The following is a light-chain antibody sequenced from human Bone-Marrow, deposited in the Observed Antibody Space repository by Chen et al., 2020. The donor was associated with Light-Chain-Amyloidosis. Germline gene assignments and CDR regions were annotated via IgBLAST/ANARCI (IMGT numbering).Light chain of an antibody. CDR1: SGSVSTSYY. Sequence: QTVVTREPSFSVSPGGPVTLTCGLSSGSVSTSYYPSWYQQTPGQAPRTLIYTPNTRSSGVPDRFSGSILGNKAALTITGAQADDESDYYCVLYMGSGISVFGGGTKLTVL. CDR3: VLYMGSGISV. CDR2: TPN. J-gene: IGLJ3*02. V-gene: IGLV8-61*01.